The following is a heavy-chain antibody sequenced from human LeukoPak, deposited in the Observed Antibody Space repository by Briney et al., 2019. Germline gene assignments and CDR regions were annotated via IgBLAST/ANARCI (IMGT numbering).Heavy chain of an antibody. D-gene: IGHD3-22*01. CDR3: AKDRKTRDYYDSSGYYNY. V-gene: IGHV3-30*18. CDR1: GFTFNSYG. CDR2: ISHDGSNK. Sequence: GRSLRLSCAASGFTFNSYGMHWVRQAPGEGLEWVAVISHDGSNKYYADSVKGRFTISRDNSKNTLYLQMNSLRAEDTAVYYCAKDRKTRDYYDSSGYYNYWGQGTLVTVSS. J-gene: IGHJ4*02.